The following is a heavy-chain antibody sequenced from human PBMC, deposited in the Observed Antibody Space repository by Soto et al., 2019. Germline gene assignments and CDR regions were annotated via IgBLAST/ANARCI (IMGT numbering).Heavy chain of an antibody. CDR3: ATMERLFDY. CDR1: GFTVSSNY. D-gene: IGHD3-3*01. J-gene: IGHJ4*02. V-gene: IGHV3-30*03. Sequence: SLRLSCAASGFTVSSNYMHWVRQAPGTGLEWVAVISYDGSDKYYADSVKGRFTISRDNSKNRLYLQMNSLRAEDTAVYYCATMERLFDYWGQGTLVTVSS. CDR2: ISYDGSDK.